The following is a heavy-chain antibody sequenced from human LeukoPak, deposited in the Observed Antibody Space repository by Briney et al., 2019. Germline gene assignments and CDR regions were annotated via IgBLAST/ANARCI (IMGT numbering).Heavy chain of an antibody. V-gene: IGHV3-7*01. J-gene: IGHJ4*02. CDR3: SRSLDY. CDR2: IKQDGSVQ. CDR1: GFPFSGYW. Sequence: GGSLRLSCAASGFPFSGYWMDWVRRAPGKGMEWVANIKQDGSVQYYADSVKGRFTISRDNAKNSLYLQMHGLRAEDTAVYYCSRSLDYLGQGALVTVSS.